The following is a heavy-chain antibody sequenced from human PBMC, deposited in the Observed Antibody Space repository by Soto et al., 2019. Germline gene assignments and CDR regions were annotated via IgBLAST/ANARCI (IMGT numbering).Heavy chain of an antibody. CDR3: ARGTDTYGYAIDL. Sequence: QVQLQESGPGLVKPSQTLSLTCSVSGGSISSGGYYWSWVRQHPGKGLEWIGYIYSSGSTYHNSSHESQVSISIDTSTHHFALTLTSVTAADTAVYCCARGTDTYGYAIDLWGQGTLVTVSS. D-gene: IGHD5-18*01. J-gene: IGHJ5*02. CDR2: IYSSGST. V-gene: IGHV4-31*01. CDR1: GGSISSGGYY.